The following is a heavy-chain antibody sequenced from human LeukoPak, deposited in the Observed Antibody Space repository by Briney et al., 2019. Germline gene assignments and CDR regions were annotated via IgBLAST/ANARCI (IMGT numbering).Heavy chain of an antibody. V-gene: IGHV3-73*01. Sequence: GGSLRLSCAASGFTFSGSAIHWVRQSSGKGLEWVGRIRSNANNYATTYGASVNGRFSISRDDSENTAYLHMNSLKTEDTAVYYCSRVQAGRFSYFYMDVWGKGTTVIVSS. CDR1: GFTFSGSA. D-gene: IGHD6-13*01. J-gene: IGHJ6*03. CDR3: SRVQAGRFSYFYMDV. CDR2: IRSNANNYAT.